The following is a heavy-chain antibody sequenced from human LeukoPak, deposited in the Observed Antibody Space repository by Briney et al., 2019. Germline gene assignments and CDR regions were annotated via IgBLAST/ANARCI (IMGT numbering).Heavy chain of an antibody. V-gene: IGHV3-21*04. D-gene: IGHD4-17*01. CDR2: ISSSSSYI. J-gene: IGHJ4*02. CDR3: AKHMTTVTTSQDY. CDR1: GFTFSSYS. Sequence: GGSLRLSCAASGFTFSSYSMNWVRQAPGKGLEWVSSISSSSSYIYYADSVKGRFTISRDNAKNTLYLQMNSLRAEDTAVYYCAKHMTTVTTSQDYWGQGTLVTVSS.